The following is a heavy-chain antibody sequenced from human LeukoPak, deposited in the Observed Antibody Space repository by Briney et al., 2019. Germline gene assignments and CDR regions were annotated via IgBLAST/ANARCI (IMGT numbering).Heavy chain of an antibody. V-gene: IGHV1-18*01. D-gene: IGHD3-22*01. Sequence: ISAYNGNTTYAQKLQGRVTMTTDTSTSTAYMELRSLRSDDTAVYYCASFDSSGYYGRAAFDIWGQGTMVTVSS. CDR2: ISAYNGNT. J-gene: IGHJ3*02. CDR3: ASFDSSGYYGRAAFDI.